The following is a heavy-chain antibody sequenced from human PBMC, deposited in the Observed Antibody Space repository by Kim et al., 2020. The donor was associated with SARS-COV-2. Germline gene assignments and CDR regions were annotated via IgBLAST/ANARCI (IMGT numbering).Heavy chain of an antibody. CDR2: ISSSSSYI. CDR3: ARELYGSGSYHDAFDI. J-gene: IGHJ3*02. D-gene: IGHD3-10*01. CDR1: GFTFSSYS. V-gene: IGHV3-21*01. Sequence: GGSLRLSCAASGFTFSSYSMNWVRQAPGKGLEWVSSISSSSSYIYYADSVKGRFTISRDNAKNSLYLQMNSLRAEDTAVYYCARELYGSGSYHDAFDIWGQGTMVTVSS.